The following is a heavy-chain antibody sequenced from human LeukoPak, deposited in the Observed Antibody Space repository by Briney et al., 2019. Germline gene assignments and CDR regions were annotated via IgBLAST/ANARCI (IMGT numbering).Heavy chain of an antibody. CDR1: GGSISSGGYS. CDR3: ARVSGSYQDHWFDP. CDR2: IYYSGST. J-gene: IGHJ5*02. D-gene: IGHD1-26*01. Sequence: SETLSLTCAVSGGSISSGGYSWSWIRQPPGKGLEWIGYIYYSGSTYYNPSLKSRVTISVDTSKNQFSLKLSSVTAADTAVYYCARVSGSYQDHWFDPWGQGTLVTVSS. V-gene: IGHV4-30-4*07.